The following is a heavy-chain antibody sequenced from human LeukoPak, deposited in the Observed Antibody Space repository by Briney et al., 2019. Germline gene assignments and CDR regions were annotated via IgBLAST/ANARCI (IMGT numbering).Heavy chain of an antibody. Sequence: SETLSLTCTVSGGSISSYYWSWIRQPAGKGLEWIGRIYTSGSTNYNPSLKSRVTMSVDTSKNQFSLKLSSVTAADTAVYYCARDHYYDSSGSPGWYYFDYWGQGTLVTVSS. D-gene: IGHD3-22*01. CDR2: IYTSGST. CDR3: ARDHYYDSSGSPGWYYFDY. V-gene: IGHV4-4*07. CDR1: GGSISSYY. J-gene: IGHJ4*02.